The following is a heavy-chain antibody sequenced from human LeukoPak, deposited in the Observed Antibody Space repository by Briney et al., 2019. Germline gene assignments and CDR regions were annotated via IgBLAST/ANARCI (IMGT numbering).Heavy chain of an antibody. CDR1: GGTFSSYT. D-gene: IGHD6-13*01. CDR2: IIPILGIA. J-gene: IGHJ5*02. V-gene: IGHV1-69*02. CDR3: ARSKRYSSSWSNWFDP. Sequence: SVKVSCKASGGTFSSYTISWVRQAPGQGLEWMGRIIPILGIANYAQKFQGRVTITADKSTSTAYMELNSLRSEDTAVYYCARSKRYSSSWSNWFDPWGQGTLVTVSS.